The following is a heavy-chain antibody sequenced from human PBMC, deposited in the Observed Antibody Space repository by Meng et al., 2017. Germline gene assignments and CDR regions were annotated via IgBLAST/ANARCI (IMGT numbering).Heavy chain of an antibody. CDR2: MNPNSGNT. V-gene: IGHV1-8*01. D-gene: IGHD5-12*01. CDR3: ARLGARGYSGYTPYYFDY. Sequence: QGGEVQVGAEVKKPVASVKVSCKASGYTFTSYVINWVRQATGQGLEWMGWMNPNSGNTGYAQKFQGRVTMTRNTSISTAYMELSSLRSEDTAVYYCARLGARGYSGYTPYYFDYWGQGTLVTVSS. CDR1: GYTFTSYV. J-gene: IGHJ4*02.